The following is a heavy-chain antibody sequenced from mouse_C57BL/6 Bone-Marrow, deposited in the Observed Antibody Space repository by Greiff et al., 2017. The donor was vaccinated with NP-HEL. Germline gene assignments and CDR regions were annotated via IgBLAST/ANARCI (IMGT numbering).Heavy chain of an antibody. J-gene: IGHJ3*01. V-gene: IGHV1-5*01. Sequence: EVKVEESGTVLARPGASVKMSCKTSGYTFTSYWMHWVKQRPGQGLEWIGAIYPGNSDTSYNQKFKGKAKLPAVTSASTAYMELSSLTNEDSAVYYCTPHYYGSSSWFAYWGQGTLVTVSA. CDR2: IYPGNSDT. CDR3: TPHYYGSSSWFAY. D-gene: IGHD1-1*01. CDR1: GYTFTSYW.